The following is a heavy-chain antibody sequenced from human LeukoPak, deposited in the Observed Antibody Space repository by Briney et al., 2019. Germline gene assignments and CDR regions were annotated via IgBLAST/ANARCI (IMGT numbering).Heavy chain of an antibody. D-gene: IGHD1-26*01. Sequence: SETLSLTCAVYGGSFSGYYWSWIRQPPGKGLEWIGEINHSGGTNYNPSLKSRVTISVDTSKNQFSLKLSSVTAADTAVYYCARGPRATKSWLHYFDYWGQGTLVTVSS. CDR3: ARGPRATKSWLHYFDY. CDR2: INHSGGT. CDR1: GGSFSGYY. J-gene: IGHJ4*02. V-gene: IGHV4-34*01.